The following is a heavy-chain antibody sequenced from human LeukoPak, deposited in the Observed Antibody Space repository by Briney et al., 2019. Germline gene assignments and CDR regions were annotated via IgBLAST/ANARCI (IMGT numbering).Heavy chain of an antibody. Sequence: ASVTVSSTASAYEFSDNYIHWVRQAPGQGPEWMGWINPNSGETNSAQRFQGRVTMTRDTSISTAYMELNRLTSDDTAVYYCARTFDFWSGKPSGYWGQGTLVTVSS. CDR3: ARTFDFWSGKPSGY. CDR1: AYEFSDNY. V-gene: IGHV1-2*02. J-gene: IGHJ4*02. D-gene: IGHD3-3*01. CDR2: INPNSGET.